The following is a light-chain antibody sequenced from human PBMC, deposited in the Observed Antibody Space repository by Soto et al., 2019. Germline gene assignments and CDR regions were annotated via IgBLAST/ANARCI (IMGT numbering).Light chain of an antibody. J-gene: IGKJ5*01. CDR1: QSVSSSY. CDR3: QQYGSSPLVT. V-gene: IGKV3-20*01. Sequence: EIVLTQSPGTLSLSPGERATLSCRASQSVSSSYLAWYQQKPGQAPRLLIYGASSRATGIPDRFSGSGSGTDVTLTISRLEREDCAVYYCQQYGSSPLVTFGQGTRLEIK. CDR2: GAS.